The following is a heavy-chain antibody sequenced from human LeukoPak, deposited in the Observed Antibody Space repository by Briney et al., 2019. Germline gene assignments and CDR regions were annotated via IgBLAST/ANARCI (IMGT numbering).Heavy chain of an antibody. V-gene: IGHV1-2*04. J-gene: IGHJ4*02. Sequence: GASVKVSCKASGYTFTGYYMHWVRQAPGQGLEWMGWINPNSGGTNYAQKFQGWVTMTRDTSISTAYMELSRLRSDDTAVYYCARAWDYYGSGSYGYWGQGTLVTVSS. CDR2: INPNSGGT. CDR3: ARAWDYYGSGSYGY. CDR1: GYTFTGYY. D-gene: IGHD3-10*01.